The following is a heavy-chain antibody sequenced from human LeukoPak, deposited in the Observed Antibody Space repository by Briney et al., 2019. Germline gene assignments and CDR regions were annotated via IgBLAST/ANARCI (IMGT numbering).Heavy chain of an antibody. D-gene: IGHD3-22*01. J-gene: IGHJ4*02. CDR1: GFTFRSHA. V-gene: IGHV3-30*04. CDR3: ARGPSGYYSAGYFDY. CDR2: IPYDGSNI. Sequence: GGSLRLSCAASGFTFRSHAMHWVRQPPGSGLEWMAVIPYDGSNIYYADSVKGRFSISRGNSKSTLYLQMNSLRAEDTAVYYCARGPSGYYSAGYFDYWGQGSLVTVSS.